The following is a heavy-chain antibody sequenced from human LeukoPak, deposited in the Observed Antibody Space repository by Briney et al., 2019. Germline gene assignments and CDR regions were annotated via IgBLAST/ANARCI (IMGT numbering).Heavy chain of an antibody. CDR1: GGSISSYY. CDR3: ARVFNIPFSSGIYAFDI. V-gene: IGHV4-4*07. D-gene: IGHD3-10*01. J-gene: IGHJ3*02. Sequence: SETLSLXCTVSGGSISSYYWSWIRQPAGKVLEWIGRIYTSGSTNYNPSLKSRVAMSVDTSKNQFSLKLSSVTAADTAVYYCARVFNIPFSSGIYAFDIWGQGTMVTVSS. CDR2: IYTSGST.